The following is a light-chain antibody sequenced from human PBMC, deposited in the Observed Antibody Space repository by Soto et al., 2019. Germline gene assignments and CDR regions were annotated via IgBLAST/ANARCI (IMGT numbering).Light chain of an antibody. J-gene: IGKJ1*01. CDR2: GAS. V-gene: IGKV3-20*01. CDR3: QQYGSSPPWT. Sequence: ENLLSHSPPTLSLSLGETETLSCTAPQRVRRTYLAWYQQKPGQAPRLLIYGASTRATGIPDRFSGSGSGTDFTLTISRLEPEDFVVYYCQQYGSSPPWTFGQGTKVDIK. CDR1: QRVRRTY.